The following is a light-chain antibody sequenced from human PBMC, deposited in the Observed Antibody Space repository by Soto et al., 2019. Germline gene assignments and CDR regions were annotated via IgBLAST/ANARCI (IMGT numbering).Light chain of an antibody. Sequence: QSALTQPASVSGSPGQSITISCTGTSSDDGSYNLVSWYQQHPGKAPKLMIYEDNKRPSGLSNRFSGSKSGNTASLTISGLQAEDEADYYCYSYAGSSTFDVIFGGGTKLTVL. CDR1: SSDDGSYNL. V-gene: IGLV2-23*02. CDR2: EDN. J-gene: IGLJ2*01. CDR3: YSYAGSSTFDVI.